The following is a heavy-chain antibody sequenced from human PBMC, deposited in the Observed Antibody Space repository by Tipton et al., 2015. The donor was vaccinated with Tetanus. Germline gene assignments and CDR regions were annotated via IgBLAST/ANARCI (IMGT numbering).Heavy chain of an antibody. CDR3: ARDQARGARGWNYFDY. CDR2: IYYSGST. J-gene: IGHJ4*02. V-gene: IGHV4-31*03. CDR1: GGSISSGGYY. Sequence: GLVKPSQTLSLTCTVSGGSISSGGYYWSWIRQHPGEGLEWIGDIYYSGSTYYNPSLKSRVTKSVDTSKNQFSLKLNSVTAADTAVYYCARDQARGARGWNYFDYWGQGTLVTVSS. D-gene: IGHD1-26*01.